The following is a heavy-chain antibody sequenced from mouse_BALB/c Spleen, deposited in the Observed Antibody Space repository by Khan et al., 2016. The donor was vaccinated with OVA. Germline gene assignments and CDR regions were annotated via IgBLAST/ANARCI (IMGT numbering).Heavy chain of an antibody. CDR3: ARSPYGNIAY. Sequence: EVELVESGGGLVKPGGSLKLSCAASGFTFSTYAMSWVRQTPEKRLEWVATISSDGDYTYYPDNVTGRFTISRDNAKNTLYLQMSSLRSEDTAMYDCARSPYGNIAYWGQGTLVTVSA. CDR2: ISSDGDYT. D-gene: IGHD2-1*01. V-gene: IGHV5-9-3*01. J-gene: IGHJ3*01. CDR1: GFTFSTYA.